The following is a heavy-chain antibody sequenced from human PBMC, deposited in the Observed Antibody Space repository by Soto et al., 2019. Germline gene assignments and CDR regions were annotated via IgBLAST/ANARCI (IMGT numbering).Heavy chain of an antibody. Sequence: EVQLVESGGDLVQPGGSLRLSCAASGVTVSNNFMSWVRQAPGKGLVWVSIIYSGGGTQYADSVKGRFTISRDNYKNTVYLQMNSLRVEDTAVYYCARNVPVTPLGYWGQGTLVTVSS. V-gene: IGHV3-66*01. CDR3: ARNVPVTPLGY. J-gene: IGHJ4*02. CDR2: IYSGGGT. D-gene: IGHD4-17*01. CDR1: GVTVSNNF.